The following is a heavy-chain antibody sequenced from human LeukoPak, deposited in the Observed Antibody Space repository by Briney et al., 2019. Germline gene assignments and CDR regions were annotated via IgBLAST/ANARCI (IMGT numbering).Heavy chain of an antibody. CDR3: ARAKPKNMVRGLIMRREGRYYFDY. CDR2: IRYDGSNK. Sequence: GGSLRLSCAASGFTFSSYGMHWVRQAPGKGLEWVAFIRYDGSNKYYADSVKGRFTISRDNAKNSLYLQMNSLRAEDTAVYYCARAKPKNMVRGLIMRREGRYYFDYWGQGTLVTVSS. V-gene: IGHV3-30*02. J-gene: IGHJ4*02. CDR1: GFTFSSYG. D-gene: IGHD3-10*01.